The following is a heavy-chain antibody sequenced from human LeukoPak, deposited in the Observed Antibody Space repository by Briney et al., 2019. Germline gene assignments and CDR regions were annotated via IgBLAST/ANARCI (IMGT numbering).Heavy chain of an antibody. CDR3: AKVPYSDYGSGRPPFMDV. D-gene: IGHD3-10*01. CDR1: GFTFSSFA. V-gene: IGHV3-23*01. CDR2: ISDSGTST. Sequence: GRSLRLSCAASGFTFSSFAMSWVRQAPGKGLEWVSTISDSGTSTYYADSVKGRFTISRDNSKNTLYLQMDSLRGEDTAIYYCAKVPYSDYGSGRPPFMDVWGQGTTVAVSS. J-gene: IGHJ6*02.